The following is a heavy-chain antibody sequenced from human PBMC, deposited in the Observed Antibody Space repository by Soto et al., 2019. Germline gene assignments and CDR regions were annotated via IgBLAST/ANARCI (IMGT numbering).Heavy chain of an antibody. Sequence: PGGSLRLSCAASGFTFSDYYMSWIRQAPGKGLEWVSYISSSSSYTNYADSVKGRFTISRDNAKNSLYLQMNSLRAEDTAVYYCERVWVGSSGGSPIDYWGQGTLVTVSS. D-gene: IGHD2-15*01. V-gene: IGHV3-11*06. J-gene: IGHJ4*02. CDR3: ERVWVGSSGGSPIDY. CDR2: ISSSSSYT. CDR1: GFTFSDYY.